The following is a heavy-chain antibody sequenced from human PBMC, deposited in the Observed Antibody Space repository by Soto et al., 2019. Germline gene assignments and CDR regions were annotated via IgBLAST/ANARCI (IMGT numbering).Heavy chain of an antibody. V-gene: IGHV1-18*01. Sequence: QGQRVQSGAEVKKPGASVKVSCKASGYTFASYAISWMRQAPGQGLEWMGWISAYNGNTNSAQKLPGRVTMTTDTSTSAADMELSSLRSDDTAVYYCAEDPRPPDYWGQGTPVTVSS. CDR3: AEDPRPPDY. CDR1: GYTFASYA. CDR2: ISAYNGNT. J-gene: IGHJ4*02.